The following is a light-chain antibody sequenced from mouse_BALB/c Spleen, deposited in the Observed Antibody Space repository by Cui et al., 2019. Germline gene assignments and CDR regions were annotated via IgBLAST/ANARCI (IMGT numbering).Light chain of an antibody. V-gene: IGKV4-74*01. CDR2: ITS. CDR3: HQYHRSPFT. Sequence: QIVLTQSPAIMSAVLGQRVTMTCPTSSSVSSSYLHWYQQKPGSPPKLWIYITSNLASGVPARFSGSGSGTSYSLTISSMEAEDAATYYCHQYHRSPFTFGSGTKLEIK. CDR1: SSVSSSY. J-gene: IGKJ4*01.